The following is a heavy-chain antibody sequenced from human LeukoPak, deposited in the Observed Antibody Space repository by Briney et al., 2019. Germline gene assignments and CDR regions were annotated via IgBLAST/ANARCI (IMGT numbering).Heavy chain of an antibody. CDR1: GGSFSGYY. V-gene: IGHV4-34*01. J-gene: IGHJ5*02. Sequence: SETLSLTCAVYGGSFSGYYWSWIRQPPGKGLEWIGEINHSGSTNYNPSLKSRVNISVDTSKNQFSLKLSSVTAADTAVYYCARAPLPRSWFDPWGQGTLVSVSS. CDR2: INHSGST. CDR3: ARAPLPRSWFDP.